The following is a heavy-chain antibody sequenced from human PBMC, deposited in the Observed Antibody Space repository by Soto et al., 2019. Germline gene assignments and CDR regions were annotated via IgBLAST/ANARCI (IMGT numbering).Heavy chain of an antibody. Sequence: GGSLRLSCAASGFTFSSYAMHWVRQAPGKGLEWVAVISYDGSNKYYADSVKGRFTISRDNSKNTLYLQMNSLRAEDTAVYYCARGLLAMVTNYGMDVWGQGTTVTVSS. CDR2: ISYDGSNK. D-gene: IGHD5-18*01. V-gene: IGHV3-30-3*01. CDR1: GFTFSSYA. CDR3: ARGLLAMVTNYGMDV. J-gene: IGHJ6*02.